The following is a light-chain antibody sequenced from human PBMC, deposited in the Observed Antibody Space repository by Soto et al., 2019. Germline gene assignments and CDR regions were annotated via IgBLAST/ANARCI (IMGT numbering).Light chain of an antibody. CDR1: QSVLYSSNNKNY. Sequence: DIVMTQSPDSLAVSLGERATINCKSSQSVLYSSNNKNYLAWYQQKPGQPPKLLIYCASTRESGVPDRFSGSWAGTAFTPPIRRLQAEDVAFYSCQPYYSTPFTFGPGTKVNI. CDR3: QPYYSTPFT. CDR2: CAS. V-gene: IGKV4-1*01. J-gene: IGKJ3*01.